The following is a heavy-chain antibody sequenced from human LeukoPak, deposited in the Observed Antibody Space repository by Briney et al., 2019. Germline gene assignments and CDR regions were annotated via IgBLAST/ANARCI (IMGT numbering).Heavy chain of an antibody. CDR1: GFTVSSNY. CDR2: IYSGGST. CDR3: ARGGATTLSRYFDY. Sequence: GGSLRLSCAASGFTVSSNYMSWVRQAPAKGLEWVSVIYSGGSTYYADSVKGRFTISRDNSKNTLYLQMNSLRAEDTAVYYCARGGATTLSRYFDYWGQGTLVTVSS. V-gene: IGHV3-66*01. J-gene: IGHJ4*02. D-gene: IGHD1-26*01.